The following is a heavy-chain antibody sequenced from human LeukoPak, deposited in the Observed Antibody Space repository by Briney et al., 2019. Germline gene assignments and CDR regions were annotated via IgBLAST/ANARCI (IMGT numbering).Heavy chain of an antibody. CDR1: GGSISSYY. CDR3: AKQYSKNHYHGGDG. V-gene: IGHV4-59*01. D-gene: IGHD5-18*01. CDR2: IYYSGST. J-gene: IGHJ6*02. Sequence: SETLSLTCTVSGGSISSYYWSWIRQPPGKGLEWIGYIYYSGSTDYNPSLKSRLTISVDTSKNQFSLKLNSVTAADTAVYYCAKQYSKNHYHGGDGRGQGTTVTVSS.